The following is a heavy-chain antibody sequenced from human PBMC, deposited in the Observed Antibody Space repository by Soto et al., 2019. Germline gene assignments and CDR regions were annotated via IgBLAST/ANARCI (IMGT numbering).Heavy chain of an antibody. CDR1: GFTFSSYV. CDR3: AKVPRVDILTRAMATDYYGMDV. J-gene: IGHJ6*02. CDR2: ISGSGGST. Sequence: GGSLRLSCAASGFTFSSYVMSWVRQAPGKGLEWVSAISGSGGSTYYADSVKGRFTISRDNSKNTLYLQMNSLRAEDTAVYYCAKVPRVDILTRAMATDYYGMDVWGQGTTVTVSS. V-gene: IGHV3-23*01. D-gene: IGHD3-9*01.